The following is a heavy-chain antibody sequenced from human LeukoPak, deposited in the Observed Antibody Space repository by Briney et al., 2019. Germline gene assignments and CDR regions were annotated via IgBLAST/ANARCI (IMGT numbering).Heavy chain of an antibody. CDR2: IYYSGST. V-gene: IGHV4-39*01. J-gene: IGHJ5*02. CDR1: GGSISSSSYY. CDR3: ARVRSYYYGSGSYHNWFDP. Sequence: TSETLSLTCTVSGGSISSSSYYWGWIRQPPGKGLEWIGSIYYSGSTYYNPSLKSRVTISVDTSKNQFSLKLSSVTAADTAVYYCARVRSYYYGSGSYHNWFDPWGQGTLVTVSS. D-gene: IGHD3-10*01.